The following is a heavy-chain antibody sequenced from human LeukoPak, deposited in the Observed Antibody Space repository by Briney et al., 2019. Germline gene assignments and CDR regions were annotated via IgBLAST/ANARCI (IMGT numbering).Heavy chain of an antibody. CDR2: VSPYNGNT. D-gene: IGHD1-20*01. Sequence: ASVKVSCKTSGYTFSRYGISWVRQAPGQGLEWMGWVSPYNGNTKYAQKFQGRVTMTTDTSTSTAYMELRSLRSDDTAVYYCASERESAVYLETCDYWGQGTLVTVSS. CDR3: ASERESAVYLETCDY. V-gene: IGHV1-18*01. J-gene: IGHJ4*02. CDR1: GYTFSRYG.